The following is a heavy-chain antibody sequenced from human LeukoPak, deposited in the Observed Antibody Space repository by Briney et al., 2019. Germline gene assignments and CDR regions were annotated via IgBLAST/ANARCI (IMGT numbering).Heavy chain of an antibody. Sequence: ASVKVSCKASGYTFTGNYMHWVRQAPGQGLEWVGWINPKSGATNYAQKFQGRVTMTRDTSISTVYMELSRLRSDGTAVYYCARGRPSSGSSGWGEYWGQGTLVTVSS. CDR1: GYTFTGNY. J-gene: IGHJ4*02. CDR3: ARGRPSSGSSGWGEY. CDR2: INPKSGAT. V-gene: IGHV1-2*02. D-gene: IGHD6-19*01.